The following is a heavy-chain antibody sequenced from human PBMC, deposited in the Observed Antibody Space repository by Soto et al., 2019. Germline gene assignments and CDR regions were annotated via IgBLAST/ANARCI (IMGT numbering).Heavy chain of an antibody. CDR1: GYTFTRYG. CDR3: AMVDVYVTTSPQDV. J-gene: IGHJ6*02. Sequence: QVQLVQSGAEVKNPGASVKVSCKASGYTFTRYGIGWARQAPGQGLEWMGWINTYNGNTNYAQNVQVRVTLTTDTATSTAYMELRNLRSNDTAIYYCAMVDVYVTTSPQDVWGQGTTVIVSS. D-gene: IGHD3-16*01. V-gene: IGHV1-18*01. CDR2: INTYNGNT.